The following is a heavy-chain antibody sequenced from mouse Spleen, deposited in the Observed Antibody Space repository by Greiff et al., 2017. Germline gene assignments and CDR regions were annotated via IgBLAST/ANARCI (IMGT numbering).Heavy chain of an antibody. CDR2: ISSGSSTI. D-gene: IGHD4-1*02. J-gene: IGHJ2*01. V-gene: IGHV5-17*01. CDR3: ARVSQLGRGSLDG. Sequence: EVQGVESGGGLAKPGGSLKLSCAASGFTFSDYGMHWVRQAPEKGLEWVEYISSGSSTIYYADTVKGRSTIPRDNSKNTLFLPMTSLRAEVTAMYYGARVSQLGRGSLDGRGPGATLSVAS. CDR1: GFTFSDYG.